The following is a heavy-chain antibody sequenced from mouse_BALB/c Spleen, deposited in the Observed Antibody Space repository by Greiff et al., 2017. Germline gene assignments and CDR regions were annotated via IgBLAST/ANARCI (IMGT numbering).Heavy chain of an antibody. CDR2: IWSGGST. CDR3: ARDDYDVGDVWAMDY. Sequence: VQLVESGPGLVQPSQSLSITCTVSGFSLTSYGVHWVRQSPGKGLEWLGVIWSGGSTDYNAAFISRLSISKDNSKSQVFFKMNSLQANDTAIYYCARDDYDVGDVWAMDYWGQGTSVTVSS. V-gene: IGHV2-2*02. D-gene: IGHD2-4*01. J-gene: IGHJ4*01. CDR1: GFSLTSYG.